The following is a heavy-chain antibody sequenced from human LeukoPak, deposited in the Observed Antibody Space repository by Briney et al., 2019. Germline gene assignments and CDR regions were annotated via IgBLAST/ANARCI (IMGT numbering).Heavy chain of an antibody. D-gene: IGHD4-17*01. Sequence: SETLSLTCTVSGGSISSYYWSWIRQPPGKGLEWIGYIYYSGSTNYNPSLKSRVTISVDTSKNQFSLKLSSVTAADTAVYYCARGSFDYGDASAFDIWGQGTMVTVSS. V-gene: IGHV4-59*01. CDR1: GGSISSYY. J-gene: IGHJ3*02. CDR2: IYYSGST. CDR3: ARGSFDYGDASAFDI.